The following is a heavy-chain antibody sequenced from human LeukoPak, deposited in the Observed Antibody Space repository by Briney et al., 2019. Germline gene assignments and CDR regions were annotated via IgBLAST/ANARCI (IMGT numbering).Heavy chain of an antibody. CDR3: ARETQQHYYYYYMDV. Sequence: SVKVCCKASGGTFSSYAISWVRQAPGQGLEWMGRIIPIFGTANYAQKFQGRVTITTDESTSTAYMELSSLRSEDTAVYYCARETQQHYYYYYMDVWGKGTTVTVSS. V-gene: IGHV1-69*05. D-gene: IGHD6-13*01. CDR2: IIPIFGTA. J-gene: IGHJ6*03. CDR1: GGTFSSYA.